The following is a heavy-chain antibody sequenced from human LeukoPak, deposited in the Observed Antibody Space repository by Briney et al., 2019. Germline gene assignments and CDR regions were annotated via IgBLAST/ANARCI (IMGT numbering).Heavy chain of an antibody. D-gene: IGHD1-1*01. CDR2: ISWDGSTT. CDR1: GFTFDDYA. J-gene: IGHJ4*02. Sequence: GGSLRLPCAASGFTFDDYAMHWVRQAPGKGLEWVSLISWDGSTTSYADSVKGRFTISRDNSKDSLYLQMSSLRAEDTALYYCAKKANGLYFDFWGQGTLVTVS. CDR3: AKKANGLYFDF. V-gene: IGHV3-43D*03.